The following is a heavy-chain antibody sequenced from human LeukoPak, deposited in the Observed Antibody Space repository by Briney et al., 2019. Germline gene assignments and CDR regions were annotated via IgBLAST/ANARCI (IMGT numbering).Heavy chain of an antibody. J-gene: IGHJ4*02. CDR1: GHIFTGYY. D-gene: IGHD3-10*01. CDR3: ATIGELTQPIVTLAY. Sequence: ASVKVSCKASGHIFTGYYMHWVRQAPGQGLEWMGWINPNSGGTNYAQKFQGRVTMTRDTSISTAYMELSRLRSDDTAGYYCATIGELTQPIVTLAYWGQGTLVTVSS. V-gene: IGHV1-2*02. CDR2: INPNSGGT.